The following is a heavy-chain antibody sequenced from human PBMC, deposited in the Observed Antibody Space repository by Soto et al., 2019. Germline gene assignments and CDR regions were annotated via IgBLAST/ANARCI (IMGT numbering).Heavy chain of an antibody. D-gene: IGHD5-18*01. Sequence: QVQLVQSGAEVKKPGASVKVSCKASGYTFTGYYMHWVRQAPGQGLEWMGWINPNSGGTNYAQKFQGRVTMTRDTFISTAYIGLSRLRSAYTAVYYCARGGLIQPWGYYYGMDVWVQGTTVTVSS. CDR1: GYTFTGYY. J-gene: IGHJ6*02. V-gene: IGHV1-2*02. CDR3: ARGGLIQPWGYYYGMDV. CDR2: INPNSGGT.